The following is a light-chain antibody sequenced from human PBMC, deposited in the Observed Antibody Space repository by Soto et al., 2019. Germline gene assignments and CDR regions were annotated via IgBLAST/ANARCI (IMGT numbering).Light chain of an antibody. V-gene: IGKV3-20*01. CDR1: QSVGSTY. CDR2: DAS. CDR3: QQYGSSPST. Sequence: EVVLTQSPGTLSLSPGERATLSCRASQSVGSTYLAWYQQQPGQAPRLLIYDASSRATGIPDRFSGSGSGTDFTLTISRLEPEDFAVYYCQQYGSSPSTFGPGTKVDIK. J-gene: IGKJ3*01.